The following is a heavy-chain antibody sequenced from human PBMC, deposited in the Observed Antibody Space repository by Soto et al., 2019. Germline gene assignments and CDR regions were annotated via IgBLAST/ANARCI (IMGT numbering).Heavy chain of an antibody. CDR1: GYTFTSYA. CDR2: INAGNGNT. CDR3: ATNYYYYYYMYV. V-gene: IGHV1-3*01. Sequence: QVQLVQSGAEVKKPGASVKVSCKASGYTFTSYAMRWVRQAPGQRLEWMGWINAGNGNTKYSQKFQGRVTITRDTSASTAYMELSSLRSEDTAVYYCATNYYYYYYMYVWGKGTTVTVSS. J-gene: IGHJ6*03.